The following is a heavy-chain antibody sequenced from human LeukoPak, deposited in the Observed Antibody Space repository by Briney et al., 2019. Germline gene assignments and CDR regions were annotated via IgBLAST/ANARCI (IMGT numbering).Heavy chain of an antibody. CDR3: ARGYYYDSRPGNWFDP. J-gene: IGHJ5*02. D-gene: IGHD3-22*01. CDR1: GYTFTGYY. CDR2: INPNSGGT. V-gene: IGHV1-2*04. Sequence: ASVKVSCKASGYTFTGYYMHWVRQAPGQGLEWMGWINPNSGGTNYAQKFQGWVTMTRDTSISTAYMELSSLRSEDTAVYYCARGYYYDSRPGNWFDPWGQGTLVTVSS.